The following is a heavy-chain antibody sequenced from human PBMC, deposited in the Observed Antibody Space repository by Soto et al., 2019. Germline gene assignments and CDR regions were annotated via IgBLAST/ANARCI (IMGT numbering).Heavy chain of an antibody. V-gene: IGHV1-2*04. CDR2: INPNSGGT. D-gene: IGHD4-17*01. CDR1: GYTFTGYY. CDR3: ARETVGDDGANGAAKRLIDD. Sequence: ASVKVSCKASGYTFTGYYMHWVRQAPGQGLEWMGWINPNSGGTNYAQKFQGWVTMTRDTSISTAYMELSRLRSDDTAVYYCARETVGDDGANGAAKRLIDDWGNGSLVTVAS. J-gene: IGHJ4*01.